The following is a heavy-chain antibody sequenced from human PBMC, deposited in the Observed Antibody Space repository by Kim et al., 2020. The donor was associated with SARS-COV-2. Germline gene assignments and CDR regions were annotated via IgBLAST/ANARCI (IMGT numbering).Heavy chain of an antibody. CDR2: INHSGST. Sequence: SETLSLTCAVYGGSFSGYYWSWIRKPPGKGLEWIGEINHSGSTNYNPSLKSRVTISVDTSKNQFSLKLSSVTAADTAVYYCARAPNLGYCSSTSCYRRPPFDYWGQGTLVTVSS. J-gene: IGHJ4*02. D-gene: IGHD2-2*02. CDR1: GGSFSGYY. CDR3: ARAPNLGYCSSTSCYRRPPFDY. V-gene: IGHV4-34*01.